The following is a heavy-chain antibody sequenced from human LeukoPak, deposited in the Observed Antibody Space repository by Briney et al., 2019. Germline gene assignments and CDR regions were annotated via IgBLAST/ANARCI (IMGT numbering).Heavy chain of an antibody. D-gene: IGHD6-19*01. CDR1: GFTFSNYW. V-gene: IGHV3-7*05. CDR3: ARAGYSRGWFAYY. CDR2: MDQEGSEK. Sequence: GGSLRLSCAASGFTFSNYWMSWVRQAPGKGLEWVANMDQEGSEKYYVDSVKGRFTISRDNAKSSLYLQMNTLSAEDTAIYYCARAGYSRGWFAYYWGQGALVTVSS. J-gene: IGHJ4*02.